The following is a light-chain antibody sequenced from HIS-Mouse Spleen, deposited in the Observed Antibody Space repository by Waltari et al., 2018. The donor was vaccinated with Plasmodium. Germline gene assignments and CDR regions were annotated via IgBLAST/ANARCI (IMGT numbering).Light chain of an antibody. J-gene: IGLJ3*02. Sequence: QSVLTQPPSVPGAPGPRVTIPCTGPSSNIRAGYDVPWYQQLPGTAPKHLIYGNSNRPSGVPDRFSGSKSGTSASLAITGLQAEDEADYYCQSYDSSLSGWVFGGGTKLTVL. CDR1: SSNIRAGYD. CDR3: QSYDSSLSGWV. V-gene: IGLV1-40*01. CDR2: GNS.